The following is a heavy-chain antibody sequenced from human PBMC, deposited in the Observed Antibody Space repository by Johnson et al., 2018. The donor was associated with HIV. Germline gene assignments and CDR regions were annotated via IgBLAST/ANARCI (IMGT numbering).Heavy chain of an antibody. CDR1: GFTVSSNY. D-gene: IGHD3-3*01. CDR2: IYGGGSGGST. V-gene: IGHV3-53*01. Sequence: VQLVESGGGLIQPGGSLRLSCAASGFTVSSNYMSWVRQAPGKGLEWVSVIYGGGSGGSTYSVDSVKGRFPISRDNSKNTLYLQMNSLRAEDTAVYYCAKDSPSSIQFLEWFPFFEIWGRGTMVTVSS. J-gene: IGHJ3*02. CDR3: AKDSPSSIQFLEWFPFFEI.